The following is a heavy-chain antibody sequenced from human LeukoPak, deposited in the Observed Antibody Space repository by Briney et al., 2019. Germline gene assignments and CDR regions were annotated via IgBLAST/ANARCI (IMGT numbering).Heavy chain of an antibody. CDR1: GFIVRSNY. V-gene: IGHV3-7*04. CDR2: IKQDGSEK. D-gene: IGHD6-13*01. CDR3: ARIRGIAAAGDY. Sequence: GGSLRLSCAVSGFIVRSNYMSWVRQAPGKGLEWVANIKQDGSEKYYVDSVRGRFTISRDNAKNSLYLQMNSLTAEDTAVYYCARIRGIAAAGDYWGQGTLVTVSS. J-gene: IGHJ4*02.